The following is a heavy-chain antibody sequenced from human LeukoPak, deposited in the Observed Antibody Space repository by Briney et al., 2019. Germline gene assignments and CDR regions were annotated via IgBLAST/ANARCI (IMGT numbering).Heavy chain of an antibody. D-gene: IGHD6-13*01. CDR3: ARHTIAAAATDY. V-gene: IGHV5-51*01. CDR2: IYPGDSDT. J-gene: IGHJ4*02. Sequence: GESLKISCETSGYSFTSYWIGWVRQMPGQGLEWMGIIYPGDSDTRYSPSFQGQVTISADKSISTAYLQWSSLKASDTAMYYCARHTIAAAATDYWGQRTLVTVSS. CDR1: GYSFTSYW.